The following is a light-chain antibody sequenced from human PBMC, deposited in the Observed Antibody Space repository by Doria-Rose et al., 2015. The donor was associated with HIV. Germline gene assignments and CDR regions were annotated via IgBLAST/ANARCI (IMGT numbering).Light chain of an antibody. CDR3: QQYYDTPS. Sequence: DIRVTQSPESPGMSLGERATLNCKSNQSLLYTSKNYLAWYQQKPGQPPKLLIYWASTRQSGVPARFSGSGSGADFTLTISSLEAEDVAVYYCQQYYDTPSFCPRTAVDIK. J-gene: IGKJ3*01. CDR2: WAS. V-gene: IGKV4-1*01. CDR1: QSLLYTSKNY.